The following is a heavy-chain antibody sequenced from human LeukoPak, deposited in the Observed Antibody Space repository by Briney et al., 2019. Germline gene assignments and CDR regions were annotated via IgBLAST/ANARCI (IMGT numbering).Heavy chain of an antibody. D-gene: IGHD5-18*01. CDR2: INPNSGGT. Sequence: ASVKVSCKASGYTFTGYYMHWVRQAPGQGLEWMGRINPNSGGTNYAQKFQGRVTMTRDTSISTAYMELSRLRSDDTAVYYCARARGYSYGYVSDAFDIWGQGAMVTVSS. CDR1: GYTFTGYY. V-gene: IGHV1-2*06. J-gene: IGHJ3*02. CDR3: ARARGYSYGYVSDAFDI.